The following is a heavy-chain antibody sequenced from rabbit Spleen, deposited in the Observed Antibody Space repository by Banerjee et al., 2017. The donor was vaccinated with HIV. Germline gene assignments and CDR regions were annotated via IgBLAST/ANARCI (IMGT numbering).Heavy chain of an antibody. V-gene: IGHV1S45*01. Sequence: QQQLVESGGGLVKPGASLTLTCTASGFSFSSNYWICWVRQAPGKGLEWIACIKAGSDGSTWYASWAKGRFTISKTSSTTVTLQMTSLTAADTATYFCARDLVAVIGWNFNLWGPGTLVTVS. D-gene: IGHD1-1*01. CDR2: IKAGSDGST. J-gene: IGHJ4*01. CDR1: GFSFSSNYW. CDR3: ARDLVAVIGWNFNL.